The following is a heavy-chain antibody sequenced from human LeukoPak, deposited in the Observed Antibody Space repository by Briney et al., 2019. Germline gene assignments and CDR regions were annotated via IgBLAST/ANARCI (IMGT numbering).Heavy chain of an antibody. V-gene: IGHV1-2*02. Sequence: GSVEVSCKASGYTFTGYYIHWVRQAPGQGLEWMGWINPDSGGTKYAQNFQGRVTMTRDTSISTAYMDLTRLRSDDTAVYYCARRWLQFEDAFDIWGQGTMVTVSS. CDR2: INPDSGGT. CDR1: GYTFTGYY. CDR3: ARRWLQFEDAFDI. J-gene: IGHJ3*02. D-gene: IGHD5-24*01.